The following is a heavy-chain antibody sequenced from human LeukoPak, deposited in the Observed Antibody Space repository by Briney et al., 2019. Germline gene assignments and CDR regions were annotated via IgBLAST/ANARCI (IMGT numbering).Heavy chain of an antibody. CDR1: GGSISSSSYY. V-gene: IGHV4-39*07. CDR3: ARSRSYGYRDVDY. J-gene: IGHJ4*02. CDR2: INHSGST. Sequence: SETLSLTCTVSGGSISSSSYYWGWIRQPPGKGLEWIGEINHSGSTNYNPSLKSRVTISVDTSKNQFSLKLSSVTAADTAVYYCARSRSYGYRDVDYWGQGTLVTVSS. D-gene: IGHD5-18*01.